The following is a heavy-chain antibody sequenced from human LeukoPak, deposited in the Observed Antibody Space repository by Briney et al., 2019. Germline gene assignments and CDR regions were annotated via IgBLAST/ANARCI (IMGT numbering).Heavy chain of an antibody. CDR3: ARKGPANYYYYYMDV. CDR2: MNPNSGNT. D-gene: IGHD2-2*01. Sequence: GASVKVSCKASGYTFTSYDLNWVRQATGQGLEWMGWMNPNSGNTGYAPKFQGRATMTRNTSKSTAYMELSSLRSEDTAVYYCARKGPANYYYYYMDVWGKGTSVTVSS. J-gene: IGHJ6*03. V-gene: IGHV1-8*01. CDR1: GYTFTSYD.